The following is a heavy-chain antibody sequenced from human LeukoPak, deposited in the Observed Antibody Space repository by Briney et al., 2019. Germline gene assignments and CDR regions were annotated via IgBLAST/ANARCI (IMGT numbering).Heavy chain of an antibody. CDR3: ARDTPRSVVAAKHGY. D-gene: IGHD2-15*01. CDR1: GFTFSSYS. J-gene: IGHJ4*02. Sequence: HPGGSLRLSCAASGFTFSSYSMNWVRQAPGKGLEWVSYISSSSTIYYADSVKGRFTISRDNAKNSLYLQMNSLRAEATAVYYCARDTPRSVVAAKHGYWGQGTLVTVSS. V-gene: IGHV3-48*01. CDR2: ISSSSTI.